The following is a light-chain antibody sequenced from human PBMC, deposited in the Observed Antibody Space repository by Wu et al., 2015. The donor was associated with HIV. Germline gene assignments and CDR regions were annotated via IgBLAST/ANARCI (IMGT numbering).Light chain of an antibody. CDR1: QSLGTY. J-gene: IGKJ4*01. Sequence: EIVLTQSPATLSSSPGERVTLSCRASQSLGTYLAWYQQKPGQAPRLLIYEASSRATGVPDRFSGSGSGTDFTLTISRLEPEDFAVYYCQQYGSSPLTFGGGTKVEIK. CDR2: EAS. V-gene: IGKV3-20*01. CDR3: QQYGSSPLT.